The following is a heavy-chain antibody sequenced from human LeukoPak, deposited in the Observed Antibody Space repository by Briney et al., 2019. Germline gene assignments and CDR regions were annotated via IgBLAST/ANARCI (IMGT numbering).Heavy chain of an antibody. J-gene: IGHJ4*02. CDR3: AKAGTQQWLLFVGVY. CDR1: GFTFSTYG. V-gene: IGHV3-30*02. CDR2: IRYDGSNK. Sequence: PGGSLRLSCAASGFTFSTYGMLWVRQAPGQGPEWVALIRYDGSNKYYADSVKGRFTISRDNSKNTLYLQMNSLRVEDTAMDYCAKAGTQQWLLFVGVYWGQGALVTVSS. D-gene: IGHD6-19*01.